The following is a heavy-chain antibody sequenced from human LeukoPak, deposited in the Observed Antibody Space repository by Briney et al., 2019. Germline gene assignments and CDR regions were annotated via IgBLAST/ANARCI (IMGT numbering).Heavy chain of an antibody. CDR3: ANSLAVTGLFDY. CDR1: GFTFSSYA. D-gene: IGHD6-19*01. Sequence: GGSLRLSCAASGFTFSSYAMSWVRQAPGKGLEWVSVISGSGGSTYYADSVKGRFTISRDNSMNTLYLQMNSLRADDTAVYYCANSLAVTGLFDYWGQGSLVTVSS. V-gene: IGHV3-23*01. CDR2: ISGSGGST. J-gene: IGHJ4*02.